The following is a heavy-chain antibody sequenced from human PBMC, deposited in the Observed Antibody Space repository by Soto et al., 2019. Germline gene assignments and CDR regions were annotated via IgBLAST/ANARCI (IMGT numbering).Heavy chain of an antibody. CDR3: ARSPDSSGYYPRWYYYGMDV. CDR1: GGSISSYY. Sequence: SETLSLTCTVSGGSISSYYWSWIRQPPGKGLEWIGYIYYSGSTNYNPSLKSRVTISVDRSKNQFSLKLSSVTAADTAVYYCARSPDSSGYYPRWYYYGMDVWGQGTTVTVSS. J-gene: IGHJ6*02. V-gene: IGHV4-59*12. D-gene: IGHD3-22*01. CDR2: IYYSGST.